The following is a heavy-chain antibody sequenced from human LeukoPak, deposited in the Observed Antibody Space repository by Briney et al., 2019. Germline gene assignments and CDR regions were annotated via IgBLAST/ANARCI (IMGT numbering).Heavy chain of an antibody. CDR1: GYTFTGYY. V-gene: IGHV1-2*06. CDR2: INPNSGGT. Sequence: ASVKVSCKASGYTFTGYYMHWVRQALGQGLEWMGRINPNSGGTNYAQKFQGRVTMTRDTSISTAYMELSRLRSDDTAVYYCARDRYDFRLYYYYYMDVWGKGTTVTVSS. D-gene: IGHD3-3*01. CDR3: ARDRYDFRLYYYYYMDV. J-gene: IGHJ6*03.